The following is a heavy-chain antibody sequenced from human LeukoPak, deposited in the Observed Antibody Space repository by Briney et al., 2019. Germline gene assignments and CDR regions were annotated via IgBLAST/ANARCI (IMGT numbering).Heavy chain of an antibody. V-gene: IGHV3-15*01. CDR1: GSIFTNAW. CDR3: TSSSSD. J-gene: IGHJ4*02. CDR2: IKSKTDGGTT. Sequence: GGSLRLSCAASGSIFTNAWMNWVRQAPGKGLEWVGRIKSKTDGGTTDYAAPVKGRFTVSRDDSKKMLYLQMNSLKTEDTGVYYCTSSSSDWGQGTLVTVSS. D-gene: IGHD6-19*01.